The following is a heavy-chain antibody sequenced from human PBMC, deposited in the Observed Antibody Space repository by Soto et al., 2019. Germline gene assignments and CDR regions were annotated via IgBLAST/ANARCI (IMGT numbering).Heavy chain of an antibody. J-gene: IGHJ4*02. D-gene: IGHD3-16*01. CDR2: INHSGST. CDR3: ARGVPWVL. Sequence: PLGTPSLTRAGFGGAFSGYYRSWSRQPPGKGLEWIGEINHSGSTNYNPSLESRVTISVDTSKNQFSLKLSSVTAADTAVYYCARGVPWVLWGQGTLVTVSS. V-gene: IGHV4-34*01. CDR1: GGAFSGYY.